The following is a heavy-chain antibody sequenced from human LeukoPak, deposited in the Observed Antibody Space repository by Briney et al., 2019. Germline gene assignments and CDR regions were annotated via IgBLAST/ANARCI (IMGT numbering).Heavy chain of an antibody. Sequence: GGSLRLSCAASGFTFSSYGMHWVRQVPGKGLEWVAVIWYDGSNKYYADSVKGRFAISRDNSKNTLYLQMNGLRAEDTAVYYCARDRGSGAVGYFDYWGQGTLVTVSS. CDR1: GFTFSSYG. V-gene: IGHV3-33*01. CDR3: ARDRGSGAVGYFDY. D-gene: IGHD1-26*01. J-gene: IGHJ4*02. CDR2: IWYDGSNK.